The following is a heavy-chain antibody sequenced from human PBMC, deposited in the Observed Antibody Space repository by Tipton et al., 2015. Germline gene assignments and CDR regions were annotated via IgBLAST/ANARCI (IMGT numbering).Heavy chain of an antibody. D-gene: IGHD1-20*01. CDR2: IDLGRGTT. CDR1: GYTFTNSY. CDR3: ARGEYDWSDPSTDF. J-gene: IGHJ4*02. Sequence: QSGPEVKKPGTSVTVSCKASGYTFTNSYTHWVRQAPGQGLEWMGIIDLGRGTTKYAQEFQGRVTMTRDTSTTTVYMELSSLRSEDTAVYYCARGEYDWSDPSTDFWGQGTLVTVS. V-gene: IGHV1-46*01.